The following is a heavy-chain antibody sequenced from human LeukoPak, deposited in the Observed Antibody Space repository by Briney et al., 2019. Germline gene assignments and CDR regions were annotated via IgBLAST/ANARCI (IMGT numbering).Heavy chain of an antibody. CDR2: ISAYNGNT. D-gene: IGHD1-26*01. CDR1: GYPFSSYG. CDR3: ASGAYYPFDF. Sequence: ASVKVSCKGSGYPFSSYGITWVRQAPGQGLEGVGWISAYNGNTQYGQNVQGRVTMTTETSTSTAYMELRNLRSDDTAVYFCASGAYYPFDFWGQGTLVTVSS. V-gene: IGHV1-18*01. J-gene: IGHJ4*02.